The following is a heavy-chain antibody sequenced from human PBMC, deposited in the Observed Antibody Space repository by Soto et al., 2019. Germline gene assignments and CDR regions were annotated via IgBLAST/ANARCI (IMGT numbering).Heavy chain of an antibody. Sequence: SETLSLTCTVSGGSISSYYWSWIRQPPGKGLEWIGYIYYSGSTNYNPSLKSRVTISVDTSKNQFSLKLSSVTAADTAVYYCARHDPVLAYYFDYWGQGTLVTVSS. CDR2: IYYSGST. V-gene: IGHV4-59*08. J-gene: IGHJ4*02. CDR3: ARHDPVLAYYFDY. CDR1: GGSISSYY. D-gene: IGHD3-3*02.